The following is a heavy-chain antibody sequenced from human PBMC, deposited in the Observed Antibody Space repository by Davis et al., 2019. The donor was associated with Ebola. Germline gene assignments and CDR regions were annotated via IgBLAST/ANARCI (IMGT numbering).Heavy chain of an antibody. V-gene: IGHV4-59*01. D-gene: IGHD2-2*03. J-gene: IGHJ4*02. CDR2: IYYSGST. Sequence: PSETLSLTCTVSGGSISSYYWSWIRQPPGKGLEWIGYIYYSGSTNYNPSLKSRVTISVDTSKNQFSLKLSSVTAADTAVYYCARGVDIVVVPAWLDYWGQGTLVTVSS. CDR1: GGSISSYY. CDR3: ARGVDIVVVPAWLDY.